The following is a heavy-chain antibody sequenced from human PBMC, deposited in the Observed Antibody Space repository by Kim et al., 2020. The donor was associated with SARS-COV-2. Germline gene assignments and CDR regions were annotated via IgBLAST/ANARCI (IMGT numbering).Heavy chain of an antibody. Sequence: ASVKVSCKASGYTFTSYAMHWVRQAPGQRLEWMGWINAGNGNTKYSQKFQGRVTITRDTSASTAYMELSILRSEDTAVYYCARSSLDYYGSGSYYGYWGQGTLGTVSS. CDR1: GYTFTSYA. CDR3: ARSSLDYYGSGSYYGY. V-gene: IGHV1-3*01. D-gene: IGHD3-10*01. J-gene: IGHJ4*02. CDR2: INAGNGNT.